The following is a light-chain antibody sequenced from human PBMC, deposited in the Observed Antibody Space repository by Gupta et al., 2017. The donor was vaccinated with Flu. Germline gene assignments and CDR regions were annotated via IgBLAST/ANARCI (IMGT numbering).Light chain of an antibody. CDR1: TGAVTSGHF. J-gene: IGLJ3*02. V-gene: IGLV7-46*01. Sequence: QAVVTQEPSLTVSPGGTVTLTCDSDTGAVTSGHFPYWFQQRPGQAPKTLIYDATNKHSWTPARFSGSLLGGKAALTLSGAQPDDEADYYCLLSYSGAWVFDGGTKLTVL. CDR3: LLSYSGAWV. CDR2: DAT.